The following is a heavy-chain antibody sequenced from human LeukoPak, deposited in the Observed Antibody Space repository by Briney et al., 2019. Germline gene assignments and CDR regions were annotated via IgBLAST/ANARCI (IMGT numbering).Heavy chain of an antibody. V-gene: IGHV3-23*01. CDR3: AKDFGCTGGSCPFVTAILAN. Sequence: GGSLRLSCAASGFTFSDYAMSWVRQAPGKGLGWVSAITGGGDTTYYADPVKGRFTISRDNSKSTVYLQMHGLRAEDTAIYYCAKDFGCTGGSCPFVTAILANWGQGTLVTVSS. CDR2: ITGGGDTT. D-gene: IGHD2-8*02. CDR1: GFTFSDYA. J-gene: IGHJ4*02.